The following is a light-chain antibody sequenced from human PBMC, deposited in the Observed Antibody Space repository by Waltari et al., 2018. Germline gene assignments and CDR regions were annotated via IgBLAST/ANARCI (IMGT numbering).Light chain of an antibody. Sequence: DIQMTQSPSTLSASVGDSVTITCRASQSVSTWLAWYQQKPGKAPKLLIVKTSNLESGGPSRFRGSGSGTEFTLTISSLQPDDSASYYCLQYDTYSTWTFGQGTRVEVK. CDR3: LQYDTYSTWT. CDR2: KTS. CDR1: QSVSTW. J-gene: IGKJ1*01. V-gene: IGKV1-5*03.